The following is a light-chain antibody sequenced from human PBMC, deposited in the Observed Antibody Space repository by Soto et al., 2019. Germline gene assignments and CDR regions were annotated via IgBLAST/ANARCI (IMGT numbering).Light chain of an antibody. V-gene: IGKV1-5*01. Sequence: DIQMTQSPSTLSASVGARVTITCRASQSISSWLAWYQQKPGKAPKVLIYDASSLESGVQSRFRGSGSGTEFSLTIRSLQPDEFATYYCQQYNHYWTFGQGTKVDIK. J-gene: IGKJ1*01. CDR3: QQYNHYWT. CDR2: DAS. CDR1: QSISSW.